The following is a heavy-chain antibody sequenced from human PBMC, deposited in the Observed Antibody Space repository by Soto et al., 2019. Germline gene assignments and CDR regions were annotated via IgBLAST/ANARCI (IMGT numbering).Heavy chain of an antibody. J-gene: IGHJ4*02. Sequence: SVKVSCKASGGTFSSYAISWVRQAPGQGLEWMGGLIPIFGTANYAQKFQGRVTITADESTSTAYMELSSLRSEDTAVYYCARAGRPTIAVAGHTFDYWGQGTLVSVSS. CDR2: LIPIFGTA. CDR3: ARAGRPTIAVAGHTFDY. V-gene: IGHV1-69*13. CDR1: GGTFSSYA. D-gene: IGHD6-19*01.